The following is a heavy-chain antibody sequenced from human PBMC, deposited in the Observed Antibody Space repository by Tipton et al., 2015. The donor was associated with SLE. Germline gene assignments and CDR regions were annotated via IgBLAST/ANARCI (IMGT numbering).Heavy chain of an antibody. CDR1: GGSISESTYS. D-gene: IGHD2-2*01. V-gene: IGHV4-39*07. Sequence: LSLTCTVSGGSISESTYSWDWIRQAPGKGLEWIGSMYFSGNTYYNPFLRSRVTITVDMSKNQFSLRLISVTAADTAVYYCARGCSSSTCEPFYFFGMDVWGQGTTVTVSS. CDR3: ARGCSSSTCEPFYFFGMDV. J-gene: IGHJ6*02. CDR2: MYFSGNT.